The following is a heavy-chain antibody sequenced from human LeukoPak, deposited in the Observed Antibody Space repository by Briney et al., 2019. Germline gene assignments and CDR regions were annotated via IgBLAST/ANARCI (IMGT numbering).Heavy chain of an antibody. Sequence: ASVKVSCKASGYTFTSYYMHWVRLAPGQGLEWMGITNPSGGSTSYAQEFQGRVTMTRDMSTSTVYMELSSLRSEDTAVYYCARAGYSSSWHHWGQGTLVTVSS. CDR2: TNPSGGST. J-gene: IGHJ4*02. CDR3: ARAGYSSSWHH. CDR1: GYTFTSYY. V-gene: IGHV1-46*01. D-gene: IGHD6-13*01.